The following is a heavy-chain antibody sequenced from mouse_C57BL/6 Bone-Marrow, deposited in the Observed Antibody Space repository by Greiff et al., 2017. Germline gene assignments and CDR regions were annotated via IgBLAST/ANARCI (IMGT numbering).Heavy chain of an antibody. J-gene: IGHJ1*03. V-gene: IGHV10-3*01. CDR2: IRRKSSNSAT. Sequence: EVQLQQSGAGLVQPKASLKLSCAASGYTFTTYAMHWVRQAPGQGVEWVARIRRKSSNSATYDDGAVKDRFTISRDDSQSMLYLQMNNLKTSGTAMYYCLGGREVVAYWYFDFWGTGTTVTVSS. CDR1: GYTFTTYA. D-gene: IGHD1-1*01. CDR3: LGGREVVAYWYFDF.